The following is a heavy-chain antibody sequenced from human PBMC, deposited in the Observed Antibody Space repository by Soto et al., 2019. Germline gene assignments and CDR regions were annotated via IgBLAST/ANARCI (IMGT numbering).Heavy chain of an antibody. CDR3: ARRKQWLVNYFDY. CDR1: GYTFTSYD. CDR2: MNPNSGNT. Sequence: QVQLVQSGAEVKKPGASVKVSCKASGYTFTSYDINWVRQATGQGLEWMGWMNPNSGNTGYAQKFQGRVTMTRNTSLSTAYMELSRLRSEDTAVYYCARRKQWLVNYFDYWGQGTLVTVSS. J-gene: IGHJ4*02. D-gene: IGHD6-19*01. V-gene: IGHV1-8*01.